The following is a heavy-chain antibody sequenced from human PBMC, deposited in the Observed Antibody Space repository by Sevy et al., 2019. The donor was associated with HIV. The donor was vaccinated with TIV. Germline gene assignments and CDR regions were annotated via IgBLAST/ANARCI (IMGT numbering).Heavy chain of an antibody. J-gene: IGHJ4*02. CDR2: IKQSASRK. CDR1: GFSFDNYW. CDR3: ARDDGNYYFHY. D-gene: IGHD1-7*01. V-gene: IGHV3-7*01. Sequence: GGSLRLSCAASGFSFDNYWMGWVRQAPGKGLEWVADIKQSASRKYYVDSVKGRFTISRDNAKNSLYLQMNSLRAEDTAVYVCARDDGNYYFHYWGQGTLVTVSS.